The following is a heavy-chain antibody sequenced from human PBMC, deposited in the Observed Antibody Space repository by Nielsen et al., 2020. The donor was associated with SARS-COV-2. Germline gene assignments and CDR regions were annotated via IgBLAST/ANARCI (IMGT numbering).Heavy chain of an antibody. CDR2: ISYDGSNK. D-gene: IGHD3-10*01. J-gene: IGHJ4*02. CDR3: ARGSFGELLSPFDY. Sequence: GGSLRLSCAASGFIFSSYGMHWARQAPGKGLEWVAVISYDGSNKKYADSVKGRFTISRDNAKNSLYLQMNSLRADDTAVYYCARGSFGELLSPFDYWGQGTQVTVSS. V-gene: IGHV3-33*01. CDR1: GFIFSSYG.